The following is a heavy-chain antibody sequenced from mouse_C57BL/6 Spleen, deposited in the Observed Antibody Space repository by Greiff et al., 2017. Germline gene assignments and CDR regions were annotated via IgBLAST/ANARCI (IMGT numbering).Heavy chain of an antibody. V-gene: IGHV1-64*01. CDR3: ARSSGYDGAMDY. J-gene: IGHJ4*01. CDR2: IHPNSGST. D-gene: IGHD2-2*01. Sequence: QVQLQQPGAELVKPGASVTLSCKASGYTFTSYWMHWVKQRPGQGLEWIGMIHPNSGSTNYNEKFKSKATLTVDKSSSTAYMQLSSLTSEDSAVYYCARSSGYDGAMDYWGQGTSVTVSS. CDR1: GYTFTSYW.